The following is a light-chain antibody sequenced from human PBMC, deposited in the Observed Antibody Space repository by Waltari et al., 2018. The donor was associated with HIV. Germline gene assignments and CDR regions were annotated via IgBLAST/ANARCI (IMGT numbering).Light chain of an antibody. CDR2: WAS. CDR3: HQYYITPFT. J-gene: IGKJ3*01. Sequence: DVVMTQSPDSLAVSLGERATLNCKSSHSLLYSTNNKNYLAWYQQKPGQPPKLLISWASTRESGVPDRFSGSGSGTDFTLSISNLQAEDVAVYYCHQYYITPFTFGPGTKVDIK. V-gene: IGKV4-1*01. CDR1: HSLLYSTNNKNY.